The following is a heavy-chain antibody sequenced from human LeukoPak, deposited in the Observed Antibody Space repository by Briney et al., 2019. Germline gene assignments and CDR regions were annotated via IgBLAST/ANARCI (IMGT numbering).Heavy chain of an antibody. CDR3: ARGGRYSSGWPYFDF. CDR2: IYYRSGST. D-gene: IGHD6-19*01. V-gene: IGHV4-61*01. CDR1: DGSVSSGSYY. Sequence: SETLSLTCTVSDGSVSSGSYYWNWTRQPPGKGLEWIGYIYYRSGSTNYNPSLKSRATISADTSRNQFSLKLTSVTAADTAVYYCARGGRYSSGWPYFDFWGQGTLVTVSS. J-gene: IGHJ4*02.